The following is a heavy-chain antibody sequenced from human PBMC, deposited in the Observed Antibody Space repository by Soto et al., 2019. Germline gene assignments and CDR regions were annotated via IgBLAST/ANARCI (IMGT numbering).Heavy chain of an antibody. D-gene: IGHD6-13*01. CDR3: VRFGGAAAGPGDY. V-gene: IGHV3-48*03. Sequence: GGSLRLSCVASEFTFRSYEMNWVRQAPGKGLEWVSYISSSGTTIYYTDSVKGRFTISRDNAKKSLYLQMNSLRAEDTAVYYCVRFGGAAAGPGDYWGQGTLVTVSS. J-gene: IGHJ4*02. CDR1: EFTFRSYE. CDR2: ISSSGTTI.